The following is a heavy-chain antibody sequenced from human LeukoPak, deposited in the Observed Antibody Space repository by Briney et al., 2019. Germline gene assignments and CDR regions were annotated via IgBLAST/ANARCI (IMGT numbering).Heavy chain of an antibody. V-gene: IGHV1-69*13. J-gene: IGHJ6*04. CDR2: IIPIFGTA. CDR3: ARYYDILTGSIPQPPGYYYYYGMDV. D-gene: IGHD3-9*01. CDR1: GGTFSSYA. Sequence: SVKISCKASGGTFSSYAISWVRHAPAEELEWRGGIIPIFGTANYAQTFQGRVTITADESTSTAYMELSSLRSEDTAVYYCARYYDILTGSIPQPPGYYYYYGMDVWGKGTTVTVSS.